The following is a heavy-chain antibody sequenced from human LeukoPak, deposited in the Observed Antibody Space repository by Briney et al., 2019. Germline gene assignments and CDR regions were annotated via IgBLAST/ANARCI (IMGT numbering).Heavy chain of an antibody. CDR2: ISYDGSNK. CDR1: GFTFSSYA. D-gene: IGHD6-13*01. CDR3: ARSGYSSSWYHWFDP. Sequence: PGGSLRLSCAASGFTFSSYAMHWVRQAPGKGLEGVAVISYDGSNKYYADSVKGRFTISRDNSKNTLYLQMNSLRAEDTAVYYCARSGYSSSWYHWFDPWGQGTLVTVSS. V-gene: IGHV3-30*01. J-gene: IGHJ5*02.